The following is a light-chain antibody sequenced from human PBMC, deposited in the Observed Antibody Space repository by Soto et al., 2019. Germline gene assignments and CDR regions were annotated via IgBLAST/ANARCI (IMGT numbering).Light chain of an antibody. V-gene: IGLV1-51*01. CDR1: GSNIGGFS. CDR2: DND. J-gene: IGLJ1*01. CDR3: GAWDNTQSWV. Sequence: QAVLTQPPSVSAAPGQRITISCSGSGSNIGGFSVSWYQQLPGTAPKLLIYDNDKRPSGIPDRFSGSKSGTSATLAITTLXTGDEAHYFCGAWDNTQSWVFGPGTKLTVL.